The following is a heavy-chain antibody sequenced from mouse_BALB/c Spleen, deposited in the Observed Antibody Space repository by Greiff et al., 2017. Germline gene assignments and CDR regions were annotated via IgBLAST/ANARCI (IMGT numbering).Heavy chain of an antibody. CDR2: INSNGGST. V-gene: IGHV5-6-2*01. J-gene: IGHJ1*01. CDR1: GFTFSSYY. CDR3: ARGVYYGSRAPYFDV. Sequence: EVMLVESGGGLVKLGGSLKLSCAASGFTFSSYYMSWVRQTPEKRLELVAAINSNGGSTYYPDTVKGRFTISRDNAKNSLYLQMSSLKSEDTALYYCARGVYYGSRAPYFDVWGAGTTVTVSS. D-gene: IGHD1-1*01.